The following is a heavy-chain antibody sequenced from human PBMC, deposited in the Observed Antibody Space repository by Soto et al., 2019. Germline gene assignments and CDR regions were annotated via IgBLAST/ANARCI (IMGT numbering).Heavy chain of an antibody. D-gene: IGHD3-3*01. CDR2: ISAYNGNT. CDR3: ARSFLEWLLPNYYYGMDV. V-gene: IGHV1-18*04. J-gene: IGHJ6*02. Sequence: GVSVKVSFKASGYTFTSYGISWVRQAPGQGLEWMGWISAYNGNTNYAQKLQGRVTMTTDTSTSTAYMELRSLRSDDTAVYYCARSFLEWLLPNYYYGMDVWGQGTTVTVSS. CDR1: GYTFTSYG.